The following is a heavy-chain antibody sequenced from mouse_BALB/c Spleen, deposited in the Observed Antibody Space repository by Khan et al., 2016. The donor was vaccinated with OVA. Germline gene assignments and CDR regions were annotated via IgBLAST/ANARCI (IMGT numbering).Heavy chain of an antibody. CDR3: ARKNGGDFDY. V-gene: IGHV1-20*02. CDR2: INPHIGET. Sequence: VQLQQPGPELVKPGASVKISCKASGYSFTGYFMNWVMQSHGKSLEWIGRINPHIGETFYNQKFKGKAILTVDESSSTVHMELRSLASEDSAVYYCARKNGGDFDYWGQGTTLTVSS. J-gene: IGHJ2*01. D-gene: IGHD1-1*02. CDR1: GYSFTGYF.